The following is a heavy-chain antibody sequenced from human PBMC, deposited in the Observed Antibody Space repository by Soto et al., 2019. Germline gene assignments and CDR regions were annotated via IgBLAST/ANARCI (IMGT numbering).Heavy chain of an antibody. J-gene: IGHJ6*02. CDR2: MNPNSGNT. Sequence: QVQLVQSGAEVKKPGASVKVSCKASGYTFTSYDINWVRQATGQGLEWMGWMNPNSGNTGYAQKFQGRVTMTRNTSISTAYRELSSRRSEDTAVYYCARWPDGYYYYGMDVWGQGTTVPVSS. CDR3: ARWPDGYYYYGMDV. V-gene: IGHV1-8*01. CDR1: GYTFTSYD.